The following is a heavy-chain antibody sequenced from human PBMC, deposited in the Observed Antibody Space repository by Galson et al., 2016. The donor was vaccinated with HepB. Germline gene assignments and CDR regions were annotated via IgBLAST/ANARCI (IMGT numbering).Heavy chain of an antibody. CDR1: GGSFSSYY. CDR2: ITHSRST. J-gene: IGHJ4*02. D-gene: IGHD3-22*01. CDR3: AKNSRGFPPDY. V-gene: IGHV4-34*01. Sequence: SETLSLTCAVYGGSFSSYYWNWIRQPPGKGLEWIGEITHSRSTNYNPSLTSRVTISVYTTKNQFSLRLSNVSPADTAVYYCAKNSRGFPPDYWGQGTLVTVSS.